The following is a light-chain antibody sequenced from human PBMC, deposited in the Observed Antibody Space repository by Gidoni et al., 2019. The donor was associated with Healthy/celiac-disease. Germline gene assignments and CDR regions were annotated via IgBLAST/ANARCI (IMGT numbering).Light chain of an antibody. CDR2: KAS. Sequence: DIQMTQSPSTLSASVGDRVTITCRASQSISSWLAWYQQKPGKAPKLLISKASSLESGVPSRFSGSGSGTEFNLTISSLQPDDFETYYCQQYNSDTTWTFGQGTKVEIK. V-gene: IGKV1-5*03. CDR3: QQYNSDTTWT. J-gene: IGKJ1*01. CDR1: QSISSW.